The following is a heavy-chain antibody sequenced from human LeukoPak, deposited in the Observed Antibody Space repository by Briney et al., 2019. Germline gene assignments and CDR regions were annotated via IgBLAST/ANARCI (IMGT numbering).Heavy chain of an antibody. J-gene: IGHJ5*02. Sequence: SGTLSLTCTVSGASVRSHYWSWIRQPPGKGLEWIGNVFHNGDSSFAPSLTSRVTMSVDTSKNQFSLNLKSVTAADTAVYYCASKPIVPGSQGHYFDTWGQGILVTVSS. CDR2: VFHNGDS. D-gene: IGHD1-26*01. CDR1: GASVRSHY. CDR3: ASKPIVPGSQGHYFDT. V-gene: IGHV4-59*02.